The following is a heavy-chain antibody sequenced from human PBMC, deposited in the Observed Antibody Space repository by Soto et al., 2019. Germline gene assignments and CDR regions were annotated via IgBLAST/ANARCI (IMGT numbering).Heavy chain of an antibody. CDR3: ASGSYSNYGGAFDI. CDR1: GFTFSSYA. J-gene: IGHJ3*02. CDR2: ISYDGSNK. D-gene: IGHD4-4*01. Sequence: QVQLVESGGGVVQPGRSLRLSCAASGFTFSSYAMHWVRQAPGKGLEWVAVISYDGSNKYYADSVKGRFTISRDNSKNTLYLQMNSLRAEDTAVYYCASGSYSNYGGAFDIWGQGTMVTVSS. V-gene: IGHV3-30-3*01.